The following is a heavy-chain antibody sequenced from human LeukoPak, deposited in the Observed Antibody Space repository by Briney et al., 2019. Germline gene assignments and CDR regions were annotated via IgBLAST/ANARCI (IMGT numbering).Heavy chain of an antibody. D-gene: IGHD3-16*01. J-gene: IGHJ4*02. CDR3: ASLNYGQVWGSPHYYFDY. CDR1: GFTFSNYA. V-gene: IGHV3-23*01. CDR2: ISTSGSNT. Sequence: PGGSLRLSCAASGFTFSNYAMSWVRQAPGKGLEWVSTISTSGSNTYYADSVKGRLTISRDNAKNSLYLQVNSLRVEDTAVYYCASLNYGQVWGSPHYYFDYWGQGILVTVSS.